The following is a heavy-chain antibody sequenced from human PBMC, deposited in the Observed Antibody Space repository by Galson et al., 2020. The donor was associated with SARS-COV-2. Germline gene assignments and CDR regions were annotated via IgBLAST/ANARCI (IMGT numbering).Heavy chain of an antibody. Sequence: GGPLRLSCAASGFTFSSYAMPWVRQAPGKGLEWAAVISYDGSNKYYADSVKGRFTISRDNSKNTLYLQMNSLRAEDTAVYYCARGNDLNAFDIWGQGTMVTVSS. CDR2: ISYDGSNK. CDR3: ARGNDLNAFDI. J-gene: IGHJ3*02. V-gene: IGHV3-30*04. CDR1: GFTFSSYA.